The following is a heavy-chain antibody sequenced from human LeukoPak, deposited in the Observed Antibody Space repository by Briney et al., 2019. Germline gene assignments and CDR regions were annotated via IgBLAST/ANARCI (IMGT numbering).Heavy chain of an antibody. CDR3: ARSYCGGDCYSGYYYGMDV. CDR1: GYSFTSYW. J-gene: IGHJ6*02. CDR2: IYPGVSDT. D-gene: IGHD2-21*02. V-gene: IGHV5-51*01. Sequence: GESLKISCKGSGYSFTSYWIGWVRPMPGKGLEGMGIIYPGVSDTRYSPPFQGQVTISAVNSISTAYLQWSSLKASDTAMYYCARSYCGGDCYSGYYYGMDVWGQGTTVTVSS.